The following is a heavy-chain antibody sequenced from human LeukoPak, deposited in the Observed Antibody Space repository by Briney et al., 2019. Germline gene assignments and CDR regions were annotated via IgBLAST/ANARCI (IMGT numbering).Heavy chain of an antibody. V-gene: IGHV4-34*01. J-gene: IGHJ6*02. CDR3: ARSGGYYYYYYGTDV. CDR2: INHSGST. Sequence: PGGSLRLSCAASGFTFSDYYMSWIRQPPGKGLEWIGEINHSGSTNYNPSLKSRVTISVDTSKNQFSLKLSSVTAADTAVYYCARSGGYYYYYYGTDVWGQGTTVTVSS. D-gene: IGHD2-15*01. CDR1: GFTFSDYY.